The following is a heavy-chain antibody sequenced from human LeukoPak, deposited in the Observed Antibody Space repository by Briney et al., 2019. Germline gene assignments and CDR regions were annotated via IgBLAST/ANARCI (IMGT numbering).Heavy chain of an antibody. D-gene: IGHD2-2*01. CDR3: ARAPITSPFYFDY. J-gene: IGHJ4*02. Sequence: GETLTLSCTASGFAFDDHGMSWIRRVPGKGLEWVSGINWSGGSTGYADPLRGRFTISRDNAKNSLYLQMDSLRAEDTALYYCARAPITSPFYFDYWGQGALVTVSS. V-gene: IGHV3-20*04. CDR1: GFAFDDHG. CDR2: INWSGGST.